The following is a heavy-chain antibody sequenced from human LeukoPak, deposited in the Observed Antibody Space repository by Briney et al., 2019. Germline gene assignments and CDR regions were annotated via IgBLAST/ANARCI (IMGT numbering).Heavy chain of an antibody. CDR1: GYTFTSYG. CDR3: ARDRGVGSSSWYSFDY. CDR2: ISAYNGNT. D-gene: IGHD6-13*01. J-gene: IGHJ4*02. V-gene: IGHV1-18*01. Sequence: GASVKVSCTASGYTFTSYGISWVRQAPGQGLEWMGWISAYNGNTNYAQKLQGRVTMTTDTSTSTAYMELRSLRSDDTAVYYCARDRGVGSSSWYSFDYWGQGTLVTVSS.